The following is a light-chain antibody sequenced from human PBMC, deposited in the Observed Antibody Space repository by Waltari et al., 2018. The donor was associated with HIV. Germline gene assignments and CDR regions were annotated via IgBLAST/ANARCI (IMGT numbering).Light chain of an antibody. Sequence: QSALTQPASVSGSLGQSITIPCPGTSSDIGLYNLVSWYQQHPGKAPQLVIHGVGTRPSGVSDRFSGSKSGNTASLTISTLQAEDEADYYCSSYINTDTLVFGGGTKLTVL. CDR1: SSDIGLYNL. CDR2: GVG. J-gene: IGLJ3*02. V-gene: IGLV2-14*01. CDR3: SSYINTDTLV.